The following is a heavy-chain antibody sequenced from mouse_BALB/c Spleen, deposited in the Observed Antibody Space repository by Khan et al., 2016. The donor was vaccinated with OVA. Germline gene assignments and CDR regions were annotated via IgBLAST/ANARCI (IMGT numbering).Heavy chain of an antibody. CDR3: ARAGYGGFAY. Sequence: EVKLEESGGGLVKPGGSLKLSCAASGFTFSDYYMYWVRQTPEKRLEWVATISDGGSSTYYPDSVKGRFTISRDNAKNNLYLQMNSLKSDDTAMYYCARAGYGGFAYWGQGTLVTVSA. D-gene: IGHD1-1*02. CDR1: GFTFSDYY. CDR2: ISDGGSST. V-gene: IGHV5-4*02. J-gene: IGHJ3*01.